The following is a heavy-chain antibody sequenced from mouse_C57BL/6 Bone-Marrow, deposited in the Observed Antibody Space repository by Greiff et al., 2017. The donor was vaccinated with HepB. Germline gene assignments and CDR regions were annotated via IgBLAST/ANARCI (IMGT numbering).Heavy chain of an antibody. J-gene: IGHJ3*01. D-gene: IGHD3-2*02. CDR1: GYTFTSYW. CDR3: ARGGQLRLRRAWFAY. V-gene: IGHV1-55*01. Sequence: QVQLKQPGAELVKPGASVKMSCKASGYTFTSYWITWVKQRPGHGLEWIGDIYPGSGSTNYNEKFKSKATLTVDTSSSTAYMQLSSLTSEDSAVYYCARGGQLRLRRAWFAYWGQGTLVTVSA. CDR2: IYPGSGST.